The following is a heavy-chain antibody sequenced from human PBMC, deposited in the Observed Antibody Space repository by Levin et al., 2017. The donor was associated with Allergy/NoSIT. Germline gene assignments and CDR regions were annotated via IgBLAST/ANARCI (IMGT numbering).Heavy chain of an antibody. CDR3: ARTDYYDSSGLDY. J-gene: IGHJ4*02. D-gene: IGHD3-22*01. Sequence: ASVKVSCKGSGYSFTSYWISWVRQMPGKGLEWMGRIDPSDSYTNYSPSFQGHVTISADKSISTAYLQWSSLKASDTAMYYCARTDYYDSSGLDYWGQGTLVTVSS. CDR2: IDPSDSYT. CDR1: GYSFTSYW. V-gene: IGHV5-10-1*01.